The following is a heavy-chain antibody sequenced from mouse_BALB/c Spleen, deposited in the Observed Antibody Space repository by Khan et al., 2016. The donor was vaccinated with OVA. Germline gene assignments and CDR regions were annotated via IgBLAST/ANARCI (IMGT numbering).Heavy chain of an antibody. V-gene: IGHV9-3-1*01. CDR3: VREVYNGYIDY. J-gene: IGHJ2*01. Sequence: QIQLVQSGPELKKPGETVKISCKASGYTFTTNGMNWVKQAPGKGLKWMGWINTYTGEPIYAGDFKGRFAFSLETSASTAYLQINNLKNEDTATYSSVREVYNGYIDYWGQGTTVTVSS. CDR2: INTYTGEP. D-gene: IGHD2-14*01. CDR1: GYTFTTNG.